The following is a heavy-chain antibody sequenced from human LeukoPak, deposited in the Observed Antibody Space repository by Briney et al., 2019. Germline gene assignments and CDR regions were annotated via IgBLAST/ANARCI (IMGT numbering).Heavy chain of an antibody. D-gene: IGHD3-3*01. J-gene: IGHJ6*03. CDR3: ARDGYDFWRYYMDV. CDR2: ISPYNGNT. CDR1: GYTFTSYG. V-gene: IGHV1-18*01. Sequence: ASVKVSCKASGYTFTSYGISWVRQAPGQGLEWMGWISPYNGNTNYAQKLQGRVTMTTDTSTSTAYMELRSLRSDDTAVYYCARDGYDFWRYYMDVWGKGTTVTVSS.